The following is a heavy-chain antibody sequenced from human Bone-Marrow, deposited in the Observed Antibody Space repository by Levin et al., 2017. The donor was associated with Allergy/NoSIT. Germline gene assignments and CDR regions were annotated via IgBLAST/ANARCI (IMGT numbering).Heavy chain of an antibody. CDR1: GFTFSHHG. CDR3: VRCAGLGEWREEWPMDV. D-gene: IGHD3-10*01. J-gene: IGHJ6*04. V-gene: IGHV3-30*03. Sequence: PGGSLRLSCTASGFTFSHHGMHWVRQAPGKGLEWVAIISNDESKKYYQDSVKGRFTISRDNSKNTLYLQMKSLRAEDTAVYYCVRCAGLGEWREEWPMDVWGKGTTVTVSA. CDR2: ISNDESKK.